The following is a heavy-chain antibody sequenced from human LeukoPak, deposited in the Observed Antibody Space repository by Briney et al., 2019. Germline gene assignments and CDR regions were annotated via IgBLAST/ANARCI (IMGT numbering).Heavy chain of an antibody. D-gene: IGHD3-10*01. V-gene: IGHV3-7*03. CDR1: GFTFSSYW. CDR2: IKQDGSEK. CDR3: ARALGSGSYYIVY. Sequence: GGSLRLSCAASGFTFSSYWMSWVRQAPGKGLEWVANIKQDGSEKYYVDSVKGRFTISRDNAKNSLYLQMNSLRAEDTAVYYCARALGSGSYYIVYWGQGTLVTVSS. J-gene: IGHJ4*02.